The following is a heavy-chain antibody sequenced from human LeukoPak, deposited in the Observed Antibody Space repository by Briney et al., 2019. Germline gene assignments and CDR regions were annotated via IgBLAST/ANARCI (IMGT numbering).Heavy chain of an antibody. J-gene: IGHJ4*02. CDR1: GFTFSSYG. CDR2: FSYDGSNK. D-gene: IGHD4-17*01. Sequence: GSLRLSCAASGFTFSSYGMHWVRQAPGKGLEWVAFFSYDGSNKYYADSVKGRFTISRDNAKNSLFLQMDSLRAEDTALYYCTRGSYGDYDYWGQGTLVTVSS. CDR3: TRGSYGDYDY. V-gene: IGHV3-30*03.